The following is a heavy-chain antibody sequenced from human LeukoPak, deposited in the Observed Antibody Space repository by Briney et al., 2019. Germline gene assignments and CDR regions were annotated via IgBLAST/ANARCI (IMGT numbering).Heavy chain of an antibody. CDR3: ARGRSRGSDC. J-gene: IGHJ4*02. CDR2: IYSGGST. D-gene: IGHD3-16*01. V-gene: IGHV3-53*01. Sequence: PGGSLRLSCAASGFTVSSNYMSWVRQAPGKGLEWVSVIYSGGSTNYADSVKGRFTISRDNAKNSLYLQMNILRAEDSAVYYCARGRSRGSDCWGQGTLVTVSS. CDR1: GFTVSSNY.